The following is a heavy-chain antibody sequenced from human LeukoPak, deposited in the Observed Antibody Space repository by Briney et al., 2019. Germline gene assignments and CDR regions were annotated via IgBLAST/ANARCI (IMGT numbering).Heavy chain of an antibody. Sequence: GGSLRLSCAATGFTLSSYAMSWVRQAPGKGLEWVSAISGSGGSTYYADSVKGRFTISRDNSKNTLYLQMNSLRTEDTAVYYCTKGAARLWFGELLYRDAFDTWGHGTMVTVSS. J-gene: IGHJ3*02. CDR3: TKGAARLWFGELLYRDAFDT. CDR1: GFTLSSYA. V-gene: IGHV3-23*01. CDR2: ISGSGGST. D-gene: IGHD3-10*01.